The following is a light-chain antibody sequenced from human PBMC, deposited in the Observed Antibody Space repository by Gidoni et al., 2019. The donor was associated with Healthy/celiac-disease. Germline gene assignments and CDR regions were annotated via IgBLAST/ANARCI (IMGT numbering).Light chain of an antibody. J-gene: IGKJ4*01. V-gene: IGKV1-5*03. CDR1: QSIGTL. CDR3: QQYNYYPLT. Sequence: DIQMTQHPSTLSASVGDRGTLTCRASQSIGTLLAWYQQKPGKAPQFLIYNASSLESGVPSRFSSSGSGTDFTLTISSLQPDDFATYYCQQYNYYPLTFGGXTKVEIK. CDR2: NAS.